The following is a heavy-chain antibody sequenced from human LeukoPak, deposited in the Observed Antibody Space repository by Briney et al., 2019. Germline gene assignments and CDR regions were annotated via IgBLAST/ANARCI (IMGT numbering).Heavy chain of an antibody. J-gene: IGHJ4*02. CDR2: IWHDGSNK. V-gene: IGHV3-33*01. CDR3: ARGPAYPYYFDY. CDR1: GFTFNSYG. Sequence: PGGSLRLSCAAPGFTFNSYGMHWVRQAPGKGLEWVAVIWHDGSNKYYADSVKGRFTISRDNSKNTLHLQMNSLRAEDTAVYYCARGPAYPYYFDYWGQGTLVTVSS.